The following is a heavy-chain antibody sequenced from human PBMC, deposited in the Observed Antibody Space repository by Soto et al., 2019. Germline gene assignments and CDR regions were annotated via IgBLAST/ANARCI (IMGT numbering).Heavy chain of an antibody. V-gene: IGHV1-3*01. CDR1: GYTFTSYA. D-gene: IGHD6-19*01. CDR2: INAGNGNT. CDR3: ARPDSSGWYRASGYFDY. J-gene: IGHJ4*02. Sequence: ASVKVSCKASGYTFTSYAMHWVRQAPGQRLEWMGWINAGNGNTKYSQKFQGRVTITRDTSASTAYMELSSLRSEDTAVYYCARPDSSGWYRASGYFDYWGQGTLVTVSS.